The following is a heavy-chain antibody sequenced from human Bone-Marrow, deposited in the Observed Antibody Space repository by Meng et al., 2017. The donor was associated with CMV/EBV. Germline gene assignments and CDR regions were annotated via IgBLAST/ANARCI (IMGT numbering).Heavy chain of an antibody. V-gene: IGHV3-30*04. Sequence: GESLKISCAASGFTFSSYAMHWVRQAPGKGLEWVAVISYDGSNKYYADSVKGRFTISRDNSKNTLYLQMNSLRAEDTALYYCARQGGVAAAGLSFWGQGTLVTVSS. J-gene: IGHJ1*01. D-gene: IGHD6-13*01. CDR1: GFTFSSYA. CDR2: ISYDGSNK. CDR3: ARQGGVAAAGLSF.